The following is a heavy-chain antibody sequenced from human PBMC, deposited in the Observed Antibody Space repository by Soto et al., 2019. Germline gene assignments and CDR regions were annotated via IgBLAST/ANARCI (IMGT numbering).Heavy chain of an antibody. CDR2: IYYSGST. D-gene: IGHD6-19*01. CDR1: GYSISSSNW. CDR3: ARNPGSFPYYGMDV. V-gene: IGHV4-28*01. J-gene: IGHJ6*02. Sequence: SETLSLTCAVSGYSISSSNWWGWIRQPPGKGLEWVGYIYYSGSTYYNPSLKSRVTMSVDTSKNQFSLKLSSVTAVDTAVYYCARNPGSFPYYGMDVWGQGTTVTVSS.